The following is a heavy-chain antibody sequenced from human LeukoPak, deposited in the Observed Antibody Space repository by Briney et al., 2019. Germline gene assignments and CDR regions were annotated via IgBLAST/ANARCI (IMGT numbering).Heavy chain of an antibody. CDR2: IYDSGYT. CDR1: GASISTGTSY. CDR3: ARLPYDCGTILHFDY. V-gene: IGHV4-39*01. J-gene: IGHJ4*02. D-gene: IGHD4-17*01. Sequence: PSETLSLTCNVSGASISTGTSYWGWIRQPPGRGLEWVGSIYDSGYTYYNPSLKSRVTISVDTSKNQFSLKPSSVTAADTAVYYCARLPYDCGTILHFDYWGQGTLVTVSS.